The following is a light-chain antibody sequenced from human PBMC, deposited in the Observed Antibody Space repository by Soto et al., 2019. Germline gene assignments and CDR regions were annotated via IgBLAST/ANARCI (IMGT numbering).Light chain of an antibody. CDR1: QGITNY. CDR2: AAS. Sequence: AIRMTQSPSSLSASTGDRVTITCRASQGITNYLVWYQQKPGKAPKVLIHAASTLQSGVSSRFSGSGSGTDFTLTISCLQSEDFATYYCQQYYTYPWTFDQGTKVEV. CDR3: QQYYTYPWT. J-gene: IGKJ1*01. V-gene: IGKV1-8*01.